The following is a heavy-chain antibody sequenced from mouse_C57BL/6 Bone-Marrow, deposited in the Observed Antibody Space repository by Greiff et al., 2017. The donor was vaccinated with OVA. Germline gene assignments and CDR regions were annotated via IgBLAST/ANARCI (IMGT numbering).Heavy chain of an antibody. D-gene: IGHD2-5*01. CDR1: GYAFSSYW. CDR2: IYPGDGDT. J-gene: IGHJ4*01. CDR3: ARRSYYSIYYAMDY. V-gene: IGHV1-80*01. Sequence: VQLQQSGAELVKPGASVKISCKASGYAFSSYWMNWVKQRPGQGLEWIGQIYPGDGDTNYNGKFKGKATLTADKSSSTAYMQLSSLTSEDSAVYFCARRSYYSIYYAMDYWGQGTSVTVAS.